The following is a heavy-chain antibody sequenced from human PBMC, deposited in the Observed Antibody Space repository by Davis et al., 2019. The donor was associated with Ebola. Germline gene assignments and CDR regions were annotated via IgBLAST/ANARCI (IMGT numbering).Heavy chain of an antibody. CDR2: ISGDSLYT. D-gene: IGHD3-10*01. CDR3: VREWFGETD. Sequence: GESLKISCAASGFTFTDYYMGWIRQAPGKGLEWVSYISGDSLYTNYADSVRGRFTISRDDAKNSLYLQMNSLRAEDTAVYYCVREWFGETDWGQGTLVTVSS. CDR1: GFTFTDYY. J-gene: IGHJ4*02. V-gene: IGHV3-11*06.